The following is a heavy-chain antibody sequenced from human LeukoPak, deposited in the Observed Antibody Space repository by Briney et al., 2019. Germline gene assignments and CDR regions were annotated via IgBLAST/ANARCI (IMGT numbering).Heavy chain of an antibody. D-gene: IGHD3-3*01. J-gene: IGHJ6*03. CDR3: AREDSGYYDYTYYYYMDV. CDR2: INWNAGSM. Sequence: PGGSLRLSCAASGFTFDDNGMSWVRQAPGKGLDWVSGINWNAGSMGYADSVKGRFTISRDNAKNSLYLQMNSLRAEDTALYYFAREDSGYYDYTYYYYMDVWGKGTTVTVSS. CDR1: GFTFDDNG. V-gene: IGHV3-20*04.